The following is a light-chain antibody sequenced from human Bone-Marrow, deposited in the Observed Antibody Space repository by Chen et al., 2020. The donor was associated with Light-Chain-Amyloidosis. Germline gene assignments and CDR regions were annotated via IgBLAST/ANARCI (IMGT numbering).Light chain of an antibody. CDR2: EVS. CDR3: CSYAGSSTPWV. J-gene: IGLJ3*02. Sequence: QSALTQPASVSGSPGQSITISCTGTSSDVGSDNLVSWYQQHPGKAPKLMIYEVSKRPSGVSNRFSGSKSGNTASLTISGLQAEDEADYYCCSYAGSSTPWVFGGGTKLTVL. V-gene: IGLV2-23*02. CDR1: SSDVGSDNL.